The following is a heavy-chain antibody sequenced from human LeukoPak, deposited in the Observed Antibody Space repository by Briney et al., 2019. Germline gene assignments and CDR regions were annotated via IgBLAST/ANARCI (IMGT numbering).Heavy chain of an antibody. CDR1: GFTFSSYS. Sequence: GGSLRLSCAASGFTFSSYSMNWVRQAPGKGLEWVSSISSSSSYIYYADSVKGRFTISRDNAKNSLYLQMNSLRAEDTAVYYCARVQVRAHLDYYYYYMDVWGKGTTVTISS. CDR2: ISSSSSYI. D-gene: IGHD1-26*01. V-gene: IGHV3-21*01. J-gene: IGHJ6*03. CDR3: ARVQVRAHLDYYYYYMDV.